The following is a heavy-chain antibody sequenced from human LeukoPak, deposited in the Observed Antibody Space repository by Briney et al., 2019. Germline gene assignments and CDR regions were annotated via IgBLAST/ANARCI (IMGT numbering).Heavy chain of an antibody. D-gene: IGHD6-13*01. CDR1: GGSISSYY. J-gene: IGHJ5*02. CDR3: ARLRGIAAAGASWFDP. CDR2: IYYSGST. Sequence: SETLSLTCTVSGGSISSYYWSWIRQPPGKGLEWIGYIYYSGSTNYNPSLKSRVTISVDTSKNQFSLKLSSVTAADTAVYYCARLRGIAAAGASWFDPWGQGTLVTVSS. V-gene: IGHV4-59*08.